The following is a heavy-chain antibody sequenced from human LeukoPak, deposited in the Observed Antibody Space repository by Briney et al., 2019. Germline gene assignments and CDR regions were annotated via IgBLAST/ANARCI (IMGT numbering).Heavy chain of an antibody. D-gene: IGHD3-22*01. Sequence: GGSLRLSCAASGFTFSSFAMSWVRQAPGKGLEWISGISGSGSTTYYADSVKGRFTISRDNSKNTLYLQMNSLRAEDTAVYYCARDLHFDYESSHAFDIWGQGTMVTVSS. V-gene: IGHV3-23*01. CDR3: ARDLHFDYESSHAFDI. J-gene: IGHJ3*02. CDR1: GFTFSSFA. CDR2: ISGSGSTT.